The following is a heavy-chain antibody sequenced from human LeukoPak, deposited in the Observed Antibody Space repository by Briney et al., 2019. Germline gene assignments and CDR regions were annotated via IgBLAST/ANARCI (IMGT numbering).Heavy chain of an antibody. Sequence: GESLRLSCAASGFTISGFWMHWVRQVPGEGLVWVARMNSAGTTINYADSVKGRFTISRDNVRNTLHLQMNNLSLEDTAVYFCIREVQVRASASLGLWGRGTLVTVS. CDR1: GFTISGFW. V-gene: IGHV3-74*01. J-gene: IGHJ4*01. CDR3: IREVQVRASASLGL. D-gene: IGHD1-1*01. CDR2: MNSAGTTI.